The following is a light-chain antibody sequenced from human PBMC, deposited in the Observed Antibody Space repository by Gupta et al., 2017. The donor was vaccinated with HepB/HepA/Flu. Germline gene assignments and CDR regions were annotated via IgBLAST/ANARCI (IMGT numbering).Light chain of an antibody. J-gene: IGKJ1*01. CDR1: QSISFW. CDR3: QQYRNYWT. V-gene: IGKV1-5*03. CDR2: RTS. Sequence: DIQMTQSPSTLSASVGDRVTISCRASQSISFWLAWYQQKPGKAPKLLIYRTSYVENGVPSRFSGSGAGTEFTLTISSLQPDDFATYYCQQYRNYWTFGQGTKVEIK.